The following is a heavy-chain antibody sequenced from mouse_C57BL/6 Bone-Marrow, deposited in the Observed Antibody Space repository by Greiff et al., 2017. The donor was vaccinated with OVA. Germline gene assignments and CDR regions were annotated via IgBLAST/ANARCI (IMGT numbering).Heavy chain of an antibody. CDR2: IDPSDSYT. V-gene: IGHV1-69*01. J-gene: IGHJ2*01. Sequence: QVQLQQPGPELVMPGASVKLSCKASGYTFTSYWMHWVKQRPGQGLEWIGEIDPSDSYTNYNQKFKGKSTLTVDKSSSTAYMQLSSLTSEDSAVYYCARGVRLWGQGTTLTVSS. CDR3: ARGVRL. D-gene: IGHD1-1*01. CDR1: GYTFTSYW.